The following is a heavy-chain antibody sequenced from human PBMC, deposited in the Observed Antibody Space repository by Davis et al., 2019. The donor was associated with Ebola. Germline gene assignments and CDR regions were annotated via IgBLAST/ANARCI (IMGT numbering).Heavy chain of an antibody. CDR1: GYTFTSYG. J-gene: IGHJ6*02. Sequence: AASVKVSCKASGYTFTSYGISWVRQAPGQGLEWMGWISAYNGNTNYAQKLQGRVTMTTDTSTSTAYMELRSRRSDDTAVYYCAREYGDYGSLYYYGMDVWGQGTTVTVSS. V-gene: IGHV1-18*01. D-gene: IGHD4-17*01. CDR2: ISAYNGNT. CDR3: AREYGDYGSLYYYGMDV.